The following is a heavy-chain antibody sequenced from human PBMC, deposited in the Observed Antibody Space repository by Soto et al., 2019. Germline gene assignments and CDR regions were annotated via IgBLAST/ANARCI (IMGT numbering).Heavy chain of an antibody. CDR3: ARTAIAARLPNWFDP. CDR1: GGSISSYY. D-gene: IGHD6-6*01. CDR2: IYYSGST. J-gene: IGHJ5*02. Sequence: PSETLSLTCTVSGGSISSYYWSWIRQPPGKGLEWIGYIYYSGSTNYNPSLKSRVTISVDTSKNQFSLKLSSVTAADTAVYYCARTAIAARLPNWFDPWGQGTLVTVSS. V-gene: IGHV4-59*01.